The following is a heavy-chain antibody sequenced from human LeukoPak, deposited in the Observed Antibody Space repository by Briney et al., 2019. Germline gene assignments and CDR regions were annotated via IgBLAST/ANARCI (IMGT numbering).Heavy chain of an antibody. CDR2: IYSGGNT. CDR3: ARAFVTAAGFFDT. J-gene: IGHJ4*02. V-gene: IGHV3-66*02. D-gene: IGHD6-13*01. CDR1: GFTFSSSY. Sequence: GGSLRLSCAASGFTFSSSYMSWVRQAPGKGLEWVSVIYSGGNTYYADPVKGRFTISRDNSVNTLYLQMNSLRTEDTAMYYCARAFVTAAGFFDTWGRGTLVTVSS.